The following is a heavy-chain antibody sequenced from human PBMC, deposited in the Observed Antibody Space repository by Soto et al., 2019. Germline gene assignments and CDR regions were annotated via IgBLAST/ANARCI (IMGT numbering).Heavy chain of an antibody. CDR1: GYTFTSYY. CDR3: ARDGKEQWLPRYFDY. J-gene: IGHJ4*02. CDR2: INPSGGST. Sequence: ASVNVSCKASGYTFTSYYMHWVRQAPGQGLEWMGIINPSGGSTSYAQKFQGRVTMTRDTSTSTVYMELSSLRSEDTAVYYCARDGKEQWLPRYFDYWGQGTLVTVSS. V-gene: IGHV1-46*01. D-gene: IGHD6-19*01.